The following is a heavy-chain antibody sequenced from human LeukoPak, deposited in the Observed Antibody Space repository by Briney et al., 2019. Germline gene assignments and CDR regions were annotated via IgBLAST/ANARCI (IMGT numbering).Heavy chain of an antibody. CDR1: GYIFTAYY. J-gene: IGHJ4*02. CDR2: INPNTGGT. D-gene: IGHD6-13*01. CDR3: ALLFSSTWYRFDS. V-gene: IGHV1-2*02. Sequence: ASVKVSCTASGYIFTAYYIHWVRQAPGQGLEWMGWINPNTGGTNYAQNFQGRVTMTRDTSVTTAYMDLNRVRSDDTAVYYCALLFSSTWYRFDSWGQGTLVTVSS.